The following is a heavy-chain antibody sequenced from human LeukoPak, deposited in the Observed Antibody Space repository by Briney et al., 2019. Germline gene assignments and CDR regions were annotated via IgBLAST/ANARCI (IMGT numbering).Heavy chain of an antibody. CDR3: ARHETLPEWEFDY. V-gene: IGHV4-38-2*01. J-gene: IGHJ4*02. Sequence: SETLSLTCAVSGYSISSGYYWGWIRQPPGKGLEWIGSIYHGGSTYYNPSLKSRVTISVDTSKNQFSLKLSSVTAADTAVYYCARHETLPEWEFDYWGQGTLVTVSS. CDR1: GYSISSGYY. CDR2: IYHGGST. D-gene: IGHD1-14*01.